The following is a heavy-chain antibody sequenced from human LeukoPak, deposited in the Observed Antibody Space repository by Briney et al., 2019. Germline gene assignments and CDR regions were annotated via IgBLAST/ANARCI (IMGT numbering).Heavy chain of an antibody. J-gene: IGHJ3*02. CDR2: VKLDGSGI. Sequence: PGGSLRLSCAASGFTFSSYWMSWVRQAPGKGLEWVANVKLDGSGIDYVDSVKGRFTISRDNAKNSLYLQMNSLRAEDTAVYYCARDTSPSSGSTYFDALDMWGQGTMVTVSS. CDR1: GFTFSSYW. CDR3: ARDTSPSSGSTYFDALDM. D-gene: IGHD6-13*01. V-gene: IGHV3-7*01.